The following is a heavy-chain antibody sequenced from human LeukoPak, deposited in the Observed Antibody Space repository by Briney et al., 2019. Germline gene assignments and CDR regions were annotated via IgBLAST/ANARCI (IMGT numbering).Heavy chain of an antibody. Sequence: SETLSLTCTVSGGSISSGSYYWGWVRQPPGKGLGWIGSISYSGTTYYNLSLKSRVTLSVDTSKNQFSLKLSSVTAADTALYYCARHLRGGSIWFDYWGQGTLVTVSS. D-gene: IGHD6-13*01. CDR3: ARHLRGGSIWFDY. CDR2: ISYSGTT. CDR1: GGSISSGSYY. V-gene: IGHV4-39*01. J-gene: IGHJ4*02.